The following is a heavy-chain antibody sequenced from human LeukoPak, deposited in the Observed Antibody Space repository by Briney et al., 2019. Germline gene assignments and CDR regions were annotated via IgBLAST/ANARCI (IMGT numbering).Heavy chain of an antibody. D-gene: IGHD2-2*01. CDR2: IYYSGST. Sequence: PSETLSLTCSVSGGSISSYYWTWIRQPPGKGLEWIGYIYYSGSTNYNPSLKSRVTISVDTSKSQFSLKVSSVTPADTAVYYCARQLGYCSTSSCYPYFDPWGQGTVVTVSS. CDR3: ARQLGYCSTSSCYPYFDP. V-gene: IGHV4-59*01. J-gene: IGHJ4*02. CDR1: GGSISSYY.